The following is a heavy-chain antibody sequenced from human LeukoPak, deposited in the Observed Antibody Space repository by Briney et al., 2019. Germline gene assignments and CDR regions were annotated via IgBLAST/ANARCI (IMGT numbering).Heavy chain of an antibody. CDR3: AKDFPAYYNTQSYYFDY. J-gene: IGHJ4*02. D-gene: IGHD3-9*01. Sequence: GGTLRLSCAASGFTFSSYAMSWVRQAPGKGLEWVSAISGSGGSTYYADSVKGRFTISRDNSKNTLYLQMNSLRAEDTAVYYCAKDFPAYYNTQSYYFDYWGQGTLVTVSS. CDR2: ISGSGGST. V-gene: IGHV3-23*01. CDR1: GFTFSSYA.